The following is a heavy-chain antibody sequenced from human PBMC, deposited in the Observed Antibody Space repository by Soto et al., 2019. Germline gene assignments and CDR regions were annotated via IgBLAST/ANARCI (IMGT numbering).Heavy chain of an antibody. CDR3: SSRLRMWDCTDYYHTSGYYKRKDH. CDR2: ISYDGSNK. V-gene: IGHV3-30-3*01. D-gene: IGHD3-22*01. J-gene: IGHJ4*02. CDR1: GFTFSSYA. Sequence: GGSLRLSCAASGFTFSSYAMHWVRQAPGKGLEWVAVISYDGSNKYYADSVKGRFTISRDNSKNTLYLQMNSLRAEDTAVYYCSSRLRMWDCTDYYHTSGYYKRKDHWGQGTLVTVSS.